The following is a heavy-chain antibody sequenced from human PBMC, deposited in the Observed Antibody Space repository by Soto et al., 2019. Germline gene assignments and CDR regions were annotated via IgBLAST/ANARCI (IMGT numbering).Heavy chain of an antibody. Sequence: PSETLSLTCTVSGGSISSNYWTWIRQPPGKGLEWIGYIYYSGSTYYNPSLKSRVTTSVDTSKNQFSLKLSSVTAADTAVYYCAREGIGYFDYWGQGTLVTVSS. CDR2: IYYSGST. CDR3: AREGIGYFDY. D-gene: IGHD2-15*01. CDR1: GGSISSNY. J-gene: IGHJ4*02. V-gene: IGHV4-59*12.